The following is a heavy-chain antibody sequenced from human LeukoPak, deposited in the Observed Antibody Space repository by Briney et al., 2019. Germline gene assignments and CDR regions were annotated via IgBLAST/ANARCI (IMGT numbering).Heavy chain of an antibody. CDR2: IYYSGST. CDR1: SGSISSSSYY. V-gene: IGHV4-31*03. D-gene: IGHD3-16*02. CDR3: ARVGSRLGELSLHY. J-gene: IGHJ4*02. Sequence: SETLSLTCTVSSGSISSSSYYWGWIRQSPGKGLEWIGYIYYSGSTYYNPSLKSRVTISVDTSKNQFSLKLSSVTAADTAVYYCARVGSRLGELSLHYWGQGTLVTVSS.